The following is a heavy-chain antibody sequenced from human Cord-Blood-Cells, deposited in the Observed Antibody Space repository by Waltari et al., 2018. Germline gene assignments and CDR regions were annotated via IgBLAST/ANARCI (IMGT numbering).Heavy chain of an antibody. Sequence: QVQLVQSGAEVKKPGASVKVSCKVSGYTLTELSMPWVRQAPGKGLEWMGGFEPEDGETIYAQKFQGRVTMTEDTSTDTAYMELSSLRSEDTAVYYCATDRVVGGSGSYYYYYGMDVWGQGTTVTVSS. D-gene: IGHD3-10*01. CDR3: ATDRVVGGSGSYYYYYGMDV. V-gene: IGHV1-24*01. CDR1: GYTLTELS. CDR2: FEPEDGET. J-gene: IGHJ6*02.